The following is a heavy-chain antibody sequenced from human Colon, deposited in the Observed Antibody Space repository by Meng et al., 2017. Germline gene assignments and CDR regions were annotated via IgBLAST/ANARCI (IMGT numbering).Heavy chain of an antibody. CDR3: ARAIPMASSYYFDY. J-gene: IGHJ4*02. V-gene: IGHV5-51*01. CDR1: GFNFPSYW. Sequence: GESLKISCQGSGFNFPSYWIGWVRQMPGKGLEWMGVVYGGYSDARYSPSFEGQVTMSVDRYIDTAYLQWSSLKASDSAMYFCARAIPMASSYYFDYWGQGTLVTVSS. CDR2: VYGGYSDA. D-gene: IGHD5-24*01.